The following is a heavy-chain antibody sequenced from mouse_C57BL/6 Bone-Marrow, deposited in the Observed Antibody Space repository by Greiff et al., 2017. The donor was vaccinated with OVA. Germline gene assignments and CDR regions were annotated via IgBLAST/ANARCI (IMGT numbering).Heavy chain of an antibody. Sequence: VQLQQPGAELVKPGASVKMSCKASGYTFTSYWITWVKQRPGQGLEWIGDIYPGSGSTNYNEKFKSKATLTVDTSSSTAYMPLSSLTSADSAVYYGARSLIRRCAYWGQGTLVTVSA. D-gene: IGHD2-4*01. V-gene: IGHV1-55*01. CDR3: ARSLIRRCAY. J-gene: IGHJ3*01. CDR1: GYTFTSYW. CDR2: IYPGSGST.